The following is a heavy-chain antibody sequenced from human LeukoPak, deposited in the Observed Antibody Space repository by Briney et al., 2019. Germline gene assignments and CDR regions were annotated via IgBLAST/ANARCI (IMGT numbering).Heavy chain of an antibody. CDR2: IYTSGST. J-gene: IGHJ4*02. V-gene: IGHV4-4*07. Sequence: SETLSLTCSVSGDSIRNYFWSWIRQPAGKGLEWIGRIYTSGSTDYNPSPRSRVTMSVDTSRNQFSLKLTSVTAADTAVYYCARESKSYDGSGYYHDYWGQGNLVTVSS. D-gene: IGHD3-22*01. CDR1: GDSIRNYF. CDR3: ARESKSYDGSGYYHDY.